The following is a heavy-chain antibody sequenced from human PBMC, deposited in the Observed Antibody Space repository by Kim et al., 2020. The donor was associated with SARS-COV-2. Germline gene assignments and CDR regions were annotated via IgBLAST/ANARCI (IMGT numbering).Heavy chain of an antibody. J-gene: IGHJ5*02. CDR1: GFTFSDYY. V-gene: IGHV3-11*04. CDR3: ARRVHFQMELLWFGELLDLSGCWFDP. Sequence: GGSLRLSCAASGFTFSDYYMSWIRQAPGKGLERVSYISSSGSTIYYADSVKGRFTISRDNAKNSLYRQMNSRRAEGTAVYYCARRVHFQMELLWFGELLDLSGCWFDPCGLVALVSFSS. CDR2: ISSSGSTI. D-gene: IGHD3-10*01.